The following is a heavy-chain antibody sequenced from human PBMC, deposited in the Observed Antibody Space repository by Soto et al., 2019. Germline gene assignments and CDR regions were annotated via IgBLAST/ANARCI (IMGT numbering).Heavy chain of an antibody. CDR3: ASTRGPQNYYYMDV. CDR1: GFTFSSYG. Sequence: GGSLRLSCAASGFTFSSYGMHWVRQAPGKGLEWVAVIWYDGSNKYYADSVKGRFTISRDNSKNTLYLQMNSLRAEETAVYYCASTRGPQNYYYMDVWGKGTTVTVSS. V-gene: IGHV3-33*01. J-gene: IGHJ6*03. CDR2: IWYDGSNK.